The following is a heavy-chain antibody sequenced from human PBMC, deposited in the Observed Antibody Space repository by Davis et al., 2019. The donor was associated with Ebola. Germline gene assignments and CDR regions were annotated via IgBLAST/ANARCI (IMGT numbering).Heavy chain of an antibody. V-gene: IGHV3-30*03. CDR3: ARYCHYPDCSYFDC. CDR2: MSYHGSHT. CDR1: AFSFGIYG. J-gene: IGHJ4*02. Sequence: PGESLKISCEAFAFSFGIYGMHWVRQAPGKGLEWVASMSYHGSHTSYIDSVRGRFSISRDNSKNTLYLQMNSLRAEDTATYYCARYCHYPDCSYFDCWGQGTVVAVSS. D-gene: IGHD3-16*01.